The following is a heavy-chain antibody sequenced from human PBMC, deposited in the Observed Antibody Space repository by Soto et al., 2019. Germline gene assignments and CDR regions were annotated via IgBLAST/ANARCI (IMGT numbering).Heavy chain of an antibody. CDR3: ARDPAYCSSTSCHHNWFDP. J-gene: IGHJ5*02. CDR1: GFTFSSYW. D-gene: IGHD2-2*01. Sequence: PGGSLRLSCAASGFTFSSYWMHWVRQAPGKGLEWVSRINSDGSSTSYADSVKGRFTISRDNAKNTLYLQMNSLRAEDTAVYYWARDPAYCSSTSCHHNWFDPWGQGTLVTVSS. CDR2: INSDGSST. V-gene: IGHV3-74*01.